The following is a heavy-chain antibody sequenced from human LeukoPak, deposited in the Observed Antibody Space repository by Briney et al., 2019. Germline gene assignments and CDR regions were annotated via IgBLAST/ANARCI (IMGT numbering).Heavy chain of an antibody. CDR1: GCTFSGYH. V-gene: IGHV1-2*02. J-gene: IGHJ4*02. CDR3: ARVSGSSRPPFDY. CDR2: ISPNSGGT. D-gene: IGHD2-15*01. Sequence: ASVPVSCKASGCTFSGYHMHWVRQPAAQGVAWRGWISPNSGGTNYAQKCQGSVTMTRDTSITTAYMELSRLRSHDTAVYYCARVSGSSRPPFDYWGQGTLVTVSS.